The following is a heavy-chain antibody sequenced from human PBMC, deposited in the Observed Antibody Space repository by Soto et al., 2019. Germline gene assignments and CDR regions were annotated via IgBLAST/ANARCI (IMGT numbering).Heavy chain of an antibody. J-gene: IGHJ4*02. CDR3: ARDKSPTEMAFGY. Sequence: SLRLSCAASGFIVSSNYMSWFRQAPGKGLEWVSIIYTGGSTFYADSVKGRFTISRDNSKNMPYLQMNSLRTEDTAVYYCARDKSPTEMAFGYWGQGTLVTVYS. V-gene: IGHV3-53*01. CDR2: IYTGGST. D-gene: IGHD3-10*01. CDR1: GFIVSSNY.